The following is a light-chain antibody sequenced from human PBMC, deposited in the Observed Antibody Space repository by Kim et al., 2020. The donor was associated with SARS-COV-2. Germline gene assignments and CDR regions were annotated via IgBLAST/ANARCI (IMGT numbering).Light chain of an antibody. CDR1: QSIGSW. J-gene: IGKJ1*01. Sequence: GDRVTITCRASQSIGSWLAWYQQKPGKAPKLLIYEASGLESGVPSRFSGSASGTEFTLTISSLQPDDFATYYCQQYKTYWTFGQGTKVDIK. CDR2: EAS. CDR3: QQYKTYWT. V-gene: IGKV1-5*03.